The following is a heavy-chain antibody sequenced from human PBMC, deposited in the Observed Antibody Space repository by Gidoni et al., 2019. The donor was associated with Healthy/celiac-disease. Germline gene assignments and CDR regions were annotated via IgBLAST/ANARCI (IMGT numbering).Heavy chain of an antibody. Sequence: QLQLQESGPGLVKPSETLSLTCTVSGGSIRSRSYYWGWIRPPPGKGLEWSGSIYYSGSTYYNPSLKSRVTISVDTSKNQFSLKLSSVTAADTAAYYCARGYDFWSGYSGYGMDVWGQGTTVTVSS. D-gene: IGHD3-3*01. CDR1: GGSIRSRSYY. CDR2: IYYSGST. CDR3: ARGYDFWSGYSGYGMDV. J-gene: IGHJ6*02. V-gene: IGHV4-39*01.